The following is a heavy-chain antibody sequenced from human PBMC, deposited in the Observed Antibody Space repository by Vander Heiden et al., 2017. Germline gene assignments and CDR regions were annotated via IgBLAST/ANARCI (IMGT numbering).Heavy chain of an antibody. Sequence: QVQLVQSGAEMKKPGSSVRLSCEASGGDFSRHAVSWVRQAPGQGLEWMGGIIPILGITKYVERFRDRVTVTADKSMKTAYMEFSDLTSDDTAVYYCARGIGSVPDALDVWGQGTLVIVSS. CDR1: GGDFSRHA. D-gene: IGHD3-10*01. CDR3: ARGIGSVPDALDV. J-gene: IGHJ3*01. CDR2: IIPILGIT. V-gene: IGHV1-69*10.